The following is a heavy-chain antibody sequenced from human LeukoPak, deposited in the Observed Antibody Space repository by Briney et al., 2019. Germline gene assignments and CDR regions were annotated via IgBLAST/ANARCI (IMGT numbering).Heavy chain of an antibody. CDR1: GGSFSGYY. Sequence: PSETLSLTCAVYGGSFSGYYWSWIRQPPGKGLEWIGEINHSGSTNYKPSLKSRVTISVDTSKNQFSLKLSSVTAADTAVYYCATTSGSGSYNPPDYWGQGTLVTVSS. J-gene: IGHJ4*02. CDR2: INHSGST. D-gene: IGHD3-10*01. CDR3: ATTSGSGSYNPPDY. V-gene: IGHV4-34*01.